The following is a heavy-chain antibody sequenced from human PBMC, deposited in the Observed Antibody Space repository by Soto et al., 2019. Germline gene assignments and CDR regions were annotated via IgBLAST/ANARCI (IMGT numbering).Heavy chain of an antibody. Sequence: PSETLSLTCAVSGGSISSYSQSWTWIRQPPGKGLEWIGYIYHSGSTYFNPSLKSRITMSVDKSKNQFSLKLNSVTAADTAVYYCARGSGVAAQGELDPWGQGTLVTVSS. CDR3: ARGSGVAAQGELDP. J-gene: IGHJ5*02. CDR2: IYHSGST. V-gene: IGHV4-30-2*01. D-gene: IGHD3-3*01. CDR1: GGSISSYSQS.